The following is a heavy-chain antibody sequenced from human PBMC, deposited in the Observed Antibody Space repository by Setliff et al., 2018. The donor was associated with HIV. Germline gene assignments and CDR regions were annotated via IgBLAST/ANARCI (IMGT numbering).Heavy chain of an antibody. J-gene: IGHJ4*02. V-gene: IGHV4-61*09. D-gene: IGHD3-22*01. Sequence: SETLSLTCTVSGGSISSGIYYWSWIRQPAGQGLEWIGHIYTSGSTNYSPSVKSRVTISVDTSKNQFSLRLNSVTAADTAVYYCASYYGADEPSYYFDFWGQGTQVTVSS. CDR1: GGSISSGIYY. CDR3: ASYYGADEPSYYFDF. CDR2: IYTSGST.